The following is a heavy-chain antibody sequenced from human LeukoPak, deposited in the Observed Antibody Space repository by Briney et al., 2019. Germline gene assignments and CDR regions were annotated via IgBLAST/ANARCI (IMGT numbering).Heavy chain of an antibody. CDR2: ISYDGSNK. CDR3: ARVPTVTPGY. Sequence: GRSLRLSCAASGFTFSSYAMHWVRQAPGKGLEWVAVISYDGSNKYYADSVKGRFTISRDNSKNTLYLQMNSLRAEDTAVYYCARVPTVTPGYWGQGTLVTVSS. CDR1: GFTFSSYA. V-gene: IGHV3-30*04. D-gene: IGHD4-17*01. J-gene: IGHJ4*02.